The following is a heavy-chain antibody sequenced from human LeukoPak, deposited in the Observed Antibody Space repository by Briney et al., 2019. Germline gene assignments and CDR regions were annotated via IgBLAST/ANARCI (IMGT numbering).Heavy chain of an antibody. Sequence: GGSLRLSCAASGFTFSSYEMNWVRQAPGKGLEWVSYISSSGSTIYYADSVEGRFTISRDNAKNSLYLQMNSLRAEDTAVYYCARDQRGKYSSSPYWGQGTLVTVSS. CDR2: ISSSGSTI. D-gene: IGHD6-13*01. V-gene: IGHV3-48*03. J-gene: IGHJ4*02. CDR1: GFTFSSYE. CDR3: ARDQRGKYSSSPY.